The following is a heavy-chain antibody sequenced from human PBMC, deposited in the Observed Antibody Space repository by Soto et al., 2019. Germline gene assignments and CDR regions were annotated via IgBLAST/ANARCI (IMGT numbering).Heavy chain of an antibody. CDR2: ISGTSTYI. CDR3: ARERFPGMASPDFDS. V-gene: IGHV3-21*02. CDR1: GFLFSSYA. J-gene: IGHJ4*02. D-gene: IGHD6-13*01. Sequence: EVQLVESGGGLVKPGGSLRLSCAASGFLFSSYAIHWVRQAPGKGLEWVSSISGTSTYIDYADSVKGRFTISRDNAKNSLYLQMNALRAEATAVYYCARERFPGMASPDFDSWGQGTLVTVSS.